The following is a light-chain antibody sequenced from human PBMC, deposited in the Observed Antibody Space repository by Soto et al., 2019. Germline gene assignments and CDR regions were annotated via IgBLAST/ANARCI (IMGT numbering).Light chain of an antibody. CDR2: DAS. CDR3: QQYDNLPPFT. Sequence: DIQMTQSPSSLSASVGDRVTITCQASQAISNYLNWYQQKPGKAPKLLIYDASNLETGVPSRFSGSGSGTDFTFTISSLPPEDIATYYCQQYDNLPPFTFGPGTKVDIK. V-gene: IGKV1-33*01. J-gene: IGKJ3*01. CDR1: QAISNY.